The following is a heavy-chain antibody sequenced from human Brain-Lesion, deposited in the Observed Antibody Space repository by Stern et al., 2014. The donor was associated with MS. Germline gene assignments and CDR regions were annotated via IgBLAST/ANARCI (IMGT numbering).Heavy chain of an antibody. Sequence: QVTLRESGPVLVKPTETLTLTCSVSGFSLSNAAMGVSWIRQPPGKALECLAHIFSTGETAYSTSLKSRLTISKDTSRSQVVHTMTNMDPVDTATYYCARMREYCSGGICFAGYYDSWGQGTLVTVSS. CDR2: IFSTGET. D-gene: IGHD2-15*01. CDR3: ARMREYCSGGICFAGYYDS. J-gene: IGHJ4*02. V-gene: IGHV2-26*01. CDR1: GFSLSNAAMG.